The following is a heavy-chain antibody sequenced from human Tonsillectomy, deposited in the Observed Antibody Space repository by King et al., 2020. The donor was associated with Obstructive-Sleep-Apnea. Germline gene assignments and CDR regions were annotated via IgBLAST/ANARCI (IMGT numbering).Heavy chain of an antibody. V-gene: IGHV3-9*01. Sequence: VQLVESGGALVQPGTSLRLSCAASGFTFDDYVLHWVRQVPGKGLEWVSGISGNSDNIGYADSVKGRFTISRDNAKNSLFLQMNSLRTDDTALYYCAKDISSARAYYFDNWGQGTLVTVSS. J-gene: IGHJ4*02. CDR2: ISGNSDNI. CDR1: GFTFDDYV. CDR3: AKDISSARAYYFDN. D-gene: IGHD2/OR15-2a*01.